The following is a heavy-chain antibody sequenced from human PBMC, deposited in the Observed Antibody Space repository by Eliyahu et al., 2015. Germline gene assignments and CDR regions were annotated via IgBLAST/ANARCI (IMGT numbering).Heavy chain of an antibody. V-gene: IGHV3-23*01. CDR2: ISDNSDYI. CDR1: AFTFXGYS. Sequence: EVNLLESGGGLVQPGGSLXXSXAASAFTFXGYSMGWVRQAPGEGLEWVSSISDNSDYIHYADSVNGRFTISRDNSADTLYLQMNNLRAEDTAIYFCAKGAPRILHFYFESWGQGTLVTVS. CDR3: AKGAPRILHFYFES. J-gene: IGHJ4*02.